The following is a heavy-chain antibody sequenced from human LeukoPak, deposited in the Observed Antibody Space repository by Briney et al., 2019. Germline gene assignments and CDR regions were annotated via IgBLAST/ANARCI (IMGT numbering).Heavy chain of an antibody. Sequence: PGGSLRLSRAASGFTFSSYWMSWVRQAPGKGLEWVANIKQDGSEKYYVDSVKGRFTISRDNAKNSLYLQMNSLRAEDTAVYYCARGDDILTGYRTIFYYFDYWGQGTLVTVSS. V-gene: IGHV3-7*01. CDR3: ARGDDILTGYRTIFYYFDY. CDR1: GFTFSSYW. D-gene: IGHD3-9*01. CDR2: IKQDGSEK. J-gene: IGHJ4*02.